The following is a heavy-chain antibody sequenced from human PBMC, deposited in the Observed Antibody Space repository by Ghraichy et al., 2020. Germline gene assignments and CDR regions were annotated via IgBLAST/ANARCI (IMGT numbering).Heavy chain of an antibody. V-gene: IGHV4-34*01. Sequence: TLSLTCAVYGGSFSGYYWSWIRQPPGKGLEWIGEINHSGSTNYNPSLKSRVTISVDTSKNQFSLKLSSVTAADTAVYYCARVPEAYYHGSGRAANPFDYWGQGTLVTVSS. CDR2: INHSGST. CDR3: ARVPEAYYHGSGRAANPFDY. D-gene: IGHD3-10*01. CDR1: GGSFSGYY. J-gene: IGHJ4*02.